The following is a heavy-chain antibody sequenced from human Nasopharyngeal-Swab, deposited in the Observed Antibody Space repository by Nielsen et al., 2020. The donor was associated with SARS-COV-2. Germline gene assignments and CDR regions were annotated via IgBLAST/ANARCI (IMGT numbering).Heavy chain of an antibody. V-gene: IGHV1-2*06. CDR1: GGTFTGYY. CDR2: INPNSGGT. Sequence: ASVKASCRACGGTFTGYYMHWVRQAPGQGLEWMGRINPNSGGTNYAQKFQGRVTMTRDTSISTAYMELSRLRSDDTAVYYCARDWEQQHDAFDIWGQGTMVTVSS. CDR3: ARDWEQQHDAFDI. D-gene: IGHD6-13*01. J-gene: IGHJ3*02.